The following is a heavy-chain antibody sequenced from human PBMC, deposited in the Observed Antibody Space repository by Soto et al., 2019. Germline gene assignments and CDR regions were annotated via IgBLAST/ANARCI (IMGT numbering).Heavy chain of an antibody. D-gene: IGHD3-3*01. CDR2: ISTTSSSI. Sequence: EVQLVQSGGGLVQPGGSLRLSCAASGFTFSSYSMNWVRQAPGKGLEWISYISTTSSSIYYADSVKGRFTISRDNANNSLFLQMNSLRDEDTAVYYCARKGVAFDYWGQGALVTVSS. V-gene: IGHV3-48*02. CDR1: GFTFSSYS. CDR3: ARKGVAFDY. J-gene: IGHJ4*02.